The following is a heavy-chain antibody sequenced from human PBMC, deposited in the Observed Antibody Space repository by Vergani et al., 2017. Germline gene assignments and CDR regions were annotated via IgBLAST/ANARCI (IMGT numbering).Heavy chain of an antibody. J-gene: IGHJ4*02. CDR3: VRDFHSRGPFDV. D-gene: IGHD3/OR15-3a*01. CDR1: GYSISRGYY. CDR2: VFHSGSA. V-gene: IGHV4-38-2*02. Sequence: QVQLQESGPGLVKPSETLSLTCSVSGYSISRGYYCGWIRQPPGKGLGWIATVFHSGSAYDNPSLRRRVTISVETSKNQFSLRLTTLTAADTAVYYCVRDFHSRGPFDVWGQGSLVTVAS.